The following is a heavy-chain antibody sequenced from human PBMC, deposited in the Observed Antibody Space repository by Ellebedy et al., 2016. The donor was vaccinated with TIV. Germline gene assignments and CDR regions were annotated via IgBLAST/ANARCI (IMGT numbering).Heavy chain of an antibody. CDR1: GGSFSGYY. J-gene: IGHJ3*02. V-gene: IGHV4-34*01. CDR3: ARTLSGWYSADAFDI. D-gene: IGHD6-19*01. Sequence: SETLSLXCAVYGGSFSGYYWSWIRQPPGKGLEWIGEINHSGSTNYNPSLKSRVTISVDTSKNQFSLKLSSVTAADTAVYYCARTLSGWYSADAFDIWGQGTMVTVSS. CDR2: INHSGST.